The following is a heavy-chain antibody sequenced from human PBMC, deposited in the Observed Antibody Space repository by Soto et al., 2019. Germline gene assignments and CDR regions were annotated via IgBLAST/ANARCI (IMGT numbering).Heavy chain of an antibody. J-gene: IGHJ4*02. CDR2: ISSSSTYI. CDR1: GFTLSNYD. D-gene: IGHD7-27*01. V-gene: IGHV3-21*01. Sequence: XGSLGLSCAASGFTLSNYDMNWVRQAPGKGLELVSSISSSSTYIYYADSVKGRFTIPRDNAKSSLYLQMNGLRVEDTAVYYCARAQSGARTPQEFHYWGQGALVTVSP. CDR3: ARAQSGARTPQEFHY.